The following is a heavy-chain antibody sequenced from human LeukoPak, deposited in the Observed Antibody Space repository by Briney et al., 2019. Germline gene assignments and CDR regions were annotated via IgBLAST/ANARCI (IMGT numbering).Heavy chain of an antibody. CDR1: GFTFSSYA. V-gene: IGHV3-23*01. CDR2: ISGSGGST. CDR3: ARFHMGYDAFDI. J-gene: IGHJ3*02. D-gene: IGHD1-26*01. Sequence: GGSLRLSCAASGFTFSSYAMSWVRQAPGKGLEWVSAISGSGGSTYYADSVKGRFTISRDNSKNTLYLQMNSLRAEDTAVYYCARFHMGYDAFDIRGQGTMVTVSS.